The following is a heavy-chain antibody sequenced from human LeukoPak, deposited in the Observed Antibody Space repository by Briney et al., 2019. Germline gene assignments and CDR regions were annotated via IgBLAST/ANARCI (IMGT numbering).Heavy chain of an antibody. CDR1: GFTFSNAW. CDR2: ISGSGGST. CDR3: AKEGYSSGPAYFDY. J-gene: IGHJ4*02. V-gene: IGHV3-23*01. D-gene: IGHD6-19*01. Sequence: GGSLRLSCAASGFTFSNAWMSWVRQAPGKGLEWVSAISGSGGSTYYADSVKGRFTISRDNSKNTLYLQMNSLRAEDTAVYYCAKEGYSSGPAYFDYWGQGTLVTVSS.